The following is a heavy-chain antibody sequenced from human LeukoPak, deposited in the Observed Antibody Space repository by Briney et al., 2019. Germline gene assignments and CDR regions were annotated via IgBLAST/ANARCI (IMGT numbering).Heavy chain of an antibody. V-gene: IGHV4-61*02. Sequence: PSQTLSLTCTVSGGSISSGSYYWSWIRQPAGKGLEWIGRIYTSGSTNYNPSLKSRVTISVDTSKNQFSLKLSSVTAADTAVYYCARYALPTQPIWFGESPRTLGYYYYMDVWGKGTTVTVSS. D-gene: IGHD3-10*01. CDR3: ARYALPTQPIWFGESPRTLGYYYYMDV. CDR2: IYTSGST. J-gene: IGHJ6*03. CDR1: GGSISSGSYY.